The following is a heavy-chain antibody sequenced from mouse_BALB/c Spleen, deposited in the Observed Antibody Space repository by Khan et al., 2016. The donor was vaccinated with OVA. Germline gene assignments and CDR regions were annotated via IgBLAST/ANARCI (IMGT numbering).Heavy chain of an antibody. V-gene: IGHV3-2*02. Sequence: QLEESGPGLVNPSQSLSLPFTVTGYSIPRDYAWTWLRQFPGTKLDWMGSISSRGRTHSTPALTILLSIPRDTSKNQFFLPLNSVTTEDTATYYCARDGSRYNYAMDYWGQGTSGSGSS. D-gene: IGHD2-3*01. CDR1: GYSIPRDYA. CDR3: ARDGSRYNYAMDY. CDR2: ISSRGRT. J-gene: IGHJ4*01.